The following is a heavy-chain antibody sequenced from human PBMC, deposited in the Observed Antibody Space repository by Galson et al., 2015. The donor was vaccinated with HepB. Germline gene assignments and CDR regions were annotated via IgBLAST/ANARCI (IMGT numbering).Heavy chain of an antibody. CDR1: GGSFSSYY. J-gene: IGHJ5*02. CDR2: IYQSGST. D-gene: IGHD4-23*01. Sequence: TLSLTCAVYGGSFSSYYWSWIRQPPGKGLEWIGQIYQSGSTNYNPSLKSRVTISVDTSKNQFSLKLSSVTAADTAVYYCARGSAGDKENWFDPWGQGTLVTVSS. V-gene: IGHV4-34*01. CDR3: ARGSAGDKENWFDP.